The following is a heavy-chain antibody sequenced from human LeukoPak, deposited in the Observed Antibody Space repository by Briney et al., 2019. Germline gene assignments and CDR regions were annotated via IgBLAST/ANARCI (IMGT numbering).Heavy chain of an antibody. CDR3: ARRGAYSGNDLAWYFDL. V-gene: IGHV4-59*08. CDR1: GGFISSYY. D-gene: IGHD5-12*01. J-gene: IGHJ2*01. CDR2: IYYSGST. Sequence: PSETLSLTCTVSGGFISSYYWSWIRQPPGKGLEWIGYIYYSGSTSYNLSLKSRVTMSADKSKNQFSLRLSSVTAAETAVYYRARRGAYSGNDLAWYFDLWGRGTLVTVSS.